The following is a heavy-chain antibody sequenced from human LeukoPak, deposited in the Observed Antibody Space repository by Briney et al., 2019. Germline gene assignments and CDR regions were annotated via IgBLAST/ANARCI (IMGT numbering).Heavy chain of an antibody. CDR2: FDPEDGET. V-gene: IGHV1-24*01. CDR1: GYTLTELS. Sequence: ASVKVSCKVSGYTLTELSMHWVRQAPGKGLEWMGGFDPEDGETIYAQKFQGRVTMTEDTSTDTAYMELSSLRSEDTAVYYCATGLVMITFGGVIAAVDYWGQGTLVTVSS. D-gene: IGHD3-16*02. CDR3: ATGLVMITFGGVIAAVDY. J-gene: IGHJ4*02.